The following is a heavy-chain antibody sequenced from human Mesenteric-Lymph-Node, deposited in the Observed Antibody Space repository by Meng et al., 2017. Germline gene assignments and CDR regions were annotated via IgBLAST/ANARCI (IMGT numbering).Heavy chain of an antibody. D-gene: IGHD3-9*01. Sequence: ASVKVSCKASGYTFTSYYMHWVRQAPGQGLEWMGIINPSGGSTSYAQKFQGRVTMTRDTSTSTVYMELSSLRSEDTAVYYCARATWVTGYEYYYYYGMDVWGQGTTVTVSS. CDR3: ARATWVTGYEYYYYYGMDV. J-gene: IGHJ6*02. CDR1: GYTFTSYY. CDR2: INPSGGST. V-gene: IGHV1-46*01.